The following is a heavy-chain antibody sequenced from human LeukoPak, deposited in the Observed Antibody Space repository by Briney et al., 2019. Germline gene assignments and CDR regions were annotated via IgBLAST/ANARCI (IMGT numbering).Heavy chain of an antibody. V-gene: IGHV3-21*04. CDR2: ITSSSSYI. CDR1: GFTFSSYT. Sequence: PGGSLRLSCAASGFTFSSYTMNWVRQAPGKGLEWVSSITSSSSYIYYADSVKGRFTISRDNSKNTLYLQMNSLRAEDTAVYYCAAGVTHSPFDAFDIWGQGTMVTVSS. D-gene: IGHD4-11*01. CDR3: AAGVTHSPFDAFDI. J-gene: IGHJ3*02.